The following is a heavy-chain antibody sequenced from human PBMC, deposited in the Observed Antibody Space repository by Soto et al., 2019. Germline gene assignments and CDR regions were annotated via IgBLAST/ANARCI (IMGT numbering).Heavy chain of an antibody. J-gene: IGHJ4*02. CDR2: IIRSSSTK. CDR1: GFPLNPYS. CDR3: ARDGDSSSWTDFDY. Sequence: EVQLVESGGGLVQPGGSLSLSFAALGFPLNPYSWTGARQPQGKGREWVSYIIRSSSTKYYADSVKGRFTISRDNAKSSLYLQMNSLRDEDTAVYYCARDGDSSSWTDFDYWGQGTLVTVSS. D-gene: IGHD6-13*01. V-gene: IGHV3-48*02.